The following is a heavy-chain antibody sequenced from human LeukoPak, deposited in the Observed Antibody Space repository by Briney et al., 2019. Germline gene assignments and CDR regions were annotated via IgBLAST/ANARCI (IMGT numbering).Heavy chain of an antibody. D-gene: IGHD3-3*02. CDR3: AKDVLDNTMDV. V-gene: IGHV3-7*05. Sequence: GGSLRLSCATSGFTFSSDWMSWVRQVPGKGLEWVANIRQDASERFYVDSVKGRFTISRDNSKNSLYLQMNSLRTEDTALYYCAKDVLDNTMDVWGQGTTVTVSS. J-gene: IGHJ6*02. CDR2: IRQDASER. CDR1: GFTFSSDW.